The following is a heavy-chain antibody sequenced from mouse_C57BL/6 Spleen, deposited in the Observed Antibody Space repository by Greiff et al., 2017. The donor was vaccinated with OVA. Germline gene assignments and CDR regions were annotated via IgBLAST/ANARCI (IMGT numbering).Heavy chain of an antibody. Sequence: VQVVESGAELASPGASVTLSCKASGYTFTDHIMNWVKKRPGQGLEWIGRIYPVSGETNYNQKFMGKATFSVDRSSSTVYMVLNSLTSEDPAVYYCGLDSSGLLYFDYWGQGTTLTVSS. CDR2: IYPVSGET. D-gene: IGHD3-2*02. V-gene: IGHV1-11*01. CDR3: GLDSSGLLYFDY. CDR1: GYTFTDHI. J-gene: IGHJ2*01.